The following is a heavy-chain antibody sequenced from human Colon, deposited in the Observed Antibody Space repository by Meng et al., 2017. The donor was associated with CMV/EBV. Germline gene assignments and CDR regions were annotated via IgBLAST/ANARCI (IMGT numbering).Heavy chain of an antibody. V-gene: IGHV3-30*03. Sequence: GESLKISCTASGFTFSSYSMNWVRQAPGKGLEWVAVVSYDGNNKRYADSVKGRFTISRDNSKNTLYLQMNSLRAEDAAVYYCARAMSTVNLLQYYYDSDVWGQGTTVTVSS. CDR3: ARAMSTVNLLQYYYDSDV. D-gene: IGHD2-15*01. J-gene: IGHJ6*02. CDR1: GFTFSSYS. CDR2: VSYDGNNK.